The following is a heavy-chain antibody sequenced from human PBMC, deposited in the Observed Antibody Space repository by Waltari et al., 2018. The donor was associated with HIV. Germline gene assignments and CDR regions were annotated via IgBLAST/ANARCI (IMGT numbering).Heavy chain of an antibody. CDR3: ARTSAKGFWSGYYPYYFDY. V-gene: IGHV1-69*02. J-gene: IGHJ4*02. CDR2: IIPILGIA. CDR1: GVTFSSYT. D-gene: IGHD3-3*01. Sequence: QVQLVQSGAEVKKPGSSVKVSCKASGVTFSSYTISWVRQAPGQGLEWMGRIIPILGIANYAQKFQGRVTITADKSTSTAYMELSSLRSEDTAVYYCARTSAKGFWSGYYPYYFDYWGQGTLVTVSS.